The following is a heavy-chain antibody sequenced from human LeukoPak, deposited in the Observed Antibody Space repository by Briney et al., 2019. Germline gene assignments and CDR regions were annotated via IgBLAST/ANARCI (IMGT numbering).Heavy chain of an antibody. CDR2: IYYSGST. J-gene: IGHJ4*02. CDR1: GGSISSYY. V-gene: IGHV4-59*01. CDR3: ARGLRNFDY. Sequence: TSETLSLTCAVSGGSISSYYWSWIRQPPGKGLEWIGYIYYSGSTNYNPSLKSRVTISVDMSKNQFSLKLSSVTAADTAVYYCARGLRNFDYWGQGTLVTVSS.